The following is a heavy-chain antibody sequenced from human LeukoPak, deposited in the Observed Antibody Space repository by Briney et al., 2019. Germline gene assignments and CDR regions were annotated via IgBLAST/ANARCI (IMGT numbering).Heavy chain of an antibody. Sequence: GASVKVSCTASRGTFSSYAISWVRQAPGQGLEWMGGIIPIFGTANYAQKFQGRVTITTDESTSTAYMELSSLRSEDTAVYYCASSPYYYESSEEFWFDPWGQGTLVTVSS. J-gene: IGHJ5*02. V-gene: IGHV1-69*05. D-gene: IGHD3-22*01. CDR3: ASSPYYYESSEEFWFDP. CDR1: RGTFSSYA. CDR2: IIPIFGTA.